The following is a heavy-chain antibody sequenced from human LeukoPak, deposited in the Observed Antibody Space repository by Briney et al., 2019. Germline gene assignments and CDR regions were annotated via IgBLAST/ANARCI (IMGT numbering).Heavy chain of an antibody. CDR1: GGSISSHY. Sequence: SETLSLTCTVSGGSISSHYWSWIRQPPGKGLEWIGYIYYSGSTNYNPSLKSRVTISVDTSKNQFSLKLSSVTAADTAVYYCARGVGANFWFDPWAREPWSPSPQ. J-gene: IGHJ5*02. CDR2: IYYSGST. V-gene: IGHV4-59*11. CDR3: ARGVGANFWFDP. D-gene: IGHD1-26*01.